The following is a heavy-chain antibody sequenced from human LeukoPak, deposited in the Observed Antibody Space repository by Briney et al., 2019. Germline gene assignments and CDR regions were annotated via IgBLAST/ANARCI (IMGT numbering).Heavy chain of an antibody. Sequence: GGSLRLSCAASGFTFSNYALHWVRQAPGKGLEWVALISHDGGNKYYADSVRGRFTISRDNSKNSLYLQMNSLRAEDTAVYYCAKGVYGSGSYFLYYYGMDVWGQGTTVTVSS. D-gene: IGHD3-10*01. CDR1: GFTFSNYA. CDR3: AKGVYGSGSYFLYYYGMDV. V-gene: IGHV3-30-3*01. J-gene: IGHJ6*02. CDR2: ISHDGGNK.